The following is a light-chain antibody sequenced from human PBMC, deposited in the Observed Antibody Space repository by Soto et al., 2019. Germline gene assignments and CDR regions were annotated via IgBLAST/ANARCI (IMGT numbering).Light chain of an antibody. CDR1: GSNIGSNY. V-gene: IGLV1-51*01. J-gene: IGLJ1*01. CDR3: GTWDSGLSVGV. CDR2: DNN. Sequence: QSVLTQPPSVSAAPGQQVTISCSGGGSNIGSNYVSWYQQLPGTAPKLLIYDNNQRPSGIPDRFSGSKSGTSATLGITGLQTGDEADYYCGTWDSGLSVGVFGTGTKVTVL.